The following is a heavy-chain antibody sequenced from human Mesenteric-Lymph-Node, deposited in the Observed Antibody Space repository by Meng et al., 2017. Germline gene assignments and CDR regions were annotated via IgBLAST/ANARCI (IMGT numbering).Heavy chain of an antibody. Sequence: QVQLQESGPGLGRPSQTLSLTCTVSGDSISSDYFWSWIRQPPGKGLEWIGYIYYSGSTYYNPSLKSRVTISVDTSKNQFSLKLSSVTAADTAVYYCARGPTTYFDYWGQGTLVTVSS. J-gene: IGHJ4*02. CDR2: IYYSGST. CDR1: GDSISSDYF. V-gene: IGHV4-30-4*01. CDR3: ARGPTTYFDY. D-gene: IGHD4-17*01.